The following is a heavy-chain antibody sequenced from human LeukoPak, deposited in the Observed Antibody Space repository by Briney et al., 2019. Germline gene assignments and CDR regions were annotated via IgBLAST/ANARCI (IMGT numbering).Heavy chain of an antibody. CDR3: ARGPYYYGSGAEDY. Sequence: EASVKVSCKASGYTFTSYDINWVRQATGQGLEWMGWMNPNSGNTGYAQKFQGRVTMTRNTSISTAYMELSSLRSEDTAVYYCARGPYYYGSGAEDYWGQGTLVTVSS. CDR1: GYTFTSYD. J-gene: IGHJ4*02. V-gene: IGHV1-8*01. CDR2: MNPNSGNT. D-gene: IGHD3-10*01.